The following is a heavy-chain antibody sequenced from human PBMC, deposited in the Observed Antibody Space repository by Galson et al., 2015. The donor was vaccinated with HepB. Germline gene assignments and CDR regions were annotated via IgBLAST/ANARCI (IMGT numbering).Heavy chain of an antibody. CDR3: ARDLAYGDYSLSAFDS. CDR2: IGDDGSNK. V-gene: IGHV3-33*01. Sequence: SLRLSCAASGFTFSSYGMHWVRQAPGKGLEWVAVIGDDGSNKYYADSVKGRFTISRDNSKNTLYLQMNSLRAEDTAVYYCARDLAYGDYSLSAFDSSGKGTMVTVSS. CDR1: GFTFSSYG. J-gene: IGHJ3*02. D-gene: IGHD4-17*01.